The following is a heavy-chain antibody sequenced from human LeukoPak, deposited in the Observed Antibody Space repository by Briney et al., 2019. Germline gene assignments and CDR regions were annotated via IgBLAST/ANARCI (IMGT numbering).Heavy chain of an antibody. CDR3: SSGYLDY. CDR2: IKQDGSEK. J-gene: IGHJ4*02. V-gene: IGHV3-7*01. Sequence: GGSLRLSCAASGFTFSDHYMSWVRQAPGKGLEWVANIKQDGSEKYYVDSVKGRFTISRDNAKNSLYLQVNSLRAEDTAVYYCSSGYLDYWGQGTLVTVSS. CDR1: GFTFSDHY. D-gene: IGHD3-22*01.